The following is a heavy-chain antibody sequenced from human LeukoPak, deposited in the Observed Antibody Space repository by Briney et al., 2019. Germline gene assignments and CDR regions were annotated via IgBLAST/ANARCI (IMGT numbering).Heavy chain of an antibody. D-gene: IGHD5-24*01. CDR1: GGSIGTHY. CDR2: IHYSGST. V-gene: IGHV4-59*11. CDR3: AKDAAYNPFDY. Sequence: SETLSLTCTVSGGSIGTHYWSWIRHPPGKGLEWIGYIHYSGSTNYNPSLKSRVTISVDTSKNQFSLKLNSVTTADTAVYYCAKDAAYNPFDYWGQGTLVTVSS. J-gene: IGHJ4*02.